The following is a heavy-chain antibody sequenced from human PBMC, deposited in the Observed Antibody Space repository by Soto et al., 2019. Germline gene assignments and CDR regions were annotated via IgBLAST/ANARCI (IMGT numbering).Heavy chain of an antibody. Sequence: SLRLSCAASGFTFSSYAMHWVRQAPGKGLEWVAVISYDGSNKYYADSVKGRFTISRDNSKNTLYLQMNSLRAEDTAVYYCARDKGGIAARPAGLDYWGQGTLVTVSS. V-gene: IGHV3-30-3*01. J-gene: IGHJ4*02. D-gene: IGHD6-6*01. CDR1: GFTFSSYA. CDR2: ISYDGSNK. CDR3: ARDKGGIAARPAGLDY.